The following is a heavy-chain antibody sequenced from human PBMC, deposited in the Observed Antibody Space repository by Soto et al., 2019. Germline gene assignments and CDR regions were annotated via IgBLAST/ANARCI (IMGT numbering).Heavy chain of an antibody. CDR3: ARDDPRFSYYYYGMDV. J-gene: IGHJ6*02. Sequence: QVQLVQSGAEVKKPGSSVKVSCKASGGTFSSYAISWVRQAPGQGLEWMGGIIPIFGTANYAQKFQGRVTITADKSTSTGDMESSSLSSEDTVVYYCARDDPRFSYYYYGMDVWGQGTTVTVSS. CDR2: IIPIFGTA. CDR1: GGTFSSYA. V-gene: IGHV1-69*06.